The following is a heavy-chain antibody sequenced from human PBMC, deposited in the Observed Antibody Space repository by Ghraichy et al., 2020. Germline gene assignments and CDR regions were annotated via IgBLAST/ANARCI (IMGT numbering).Heavy chain of an antibody. V-gene: IGHV1-2*04. CDR1: GYTFTGYY. Sequence: ASVKVSCKASGYTFTGYYMHWVRQAPGQGLEWMGWINPNSGGTNYAQKFQGWVTMTRDTSISTAYMELSRLRSDDTAVYYCARDAYSYGPTYYYYGMDVWGQGTTVTVSS. CDR3: ARDAYSYGPTYYYYGMDV. CDR2: INPNSGGT. J-gene: IGHJ6*02. D-gene: IGHD5-18*01.